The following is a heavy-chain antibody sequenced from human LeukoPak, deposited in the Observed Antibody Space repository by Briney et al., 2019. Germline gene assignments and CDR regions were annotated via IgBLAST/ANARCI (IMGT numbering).Heavy chain of an antibody. J-gene: IGHJ5*02. D-gene: IGHD3-10*01. V-gene: IGHV3-23*01. CDR3: AKDLNYGFDD. Sequence: GGSLRLSCAASGFTFSSYALSWVRQAPGKGLEWVSALSGSGAKTYYADSVKGRFTISRDNSKNTLYLQMNSLRAEDTALYYCAKDLNYGFDDWGQGTLVTVSS. CDR1: GFTFSSYA. CDR2: LSGSGAKT.